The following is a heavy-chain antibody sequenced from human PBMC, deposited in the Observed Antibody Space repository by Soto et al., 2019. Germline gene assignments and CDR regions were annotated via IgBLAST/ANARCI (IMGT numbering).Heavy chain of an antibody. CDR3: ARKYTAAGPYYYYYYGMDV. Sequence: ASVKVSCKASGYTFTSYGISWVRQAPGQGLEWMGRINASGGNTSYAQKFQGRVTMTRDTSTSTVYMELSSLRSEDTAVYYCARKYTAAGPYYYYYYGMDVWGQGTTVTVSS. J-gene: IGHJ6*02. CDR2: INASGGNT. CDR1: GYTFTSYG. V-gene: IGHV1-46*01. D-gene: IGHD2-15*01.